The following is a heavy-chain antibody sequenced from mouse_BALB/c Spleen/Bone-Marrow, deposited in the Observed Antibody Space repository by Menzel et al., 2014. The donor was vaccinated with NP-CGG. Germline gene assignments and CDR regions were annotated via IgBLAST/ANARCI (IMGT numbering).Heavy chain of an antibody. CDR2: IDPYNGGT. Sequence: EVQLQQSGPELVKPGASVKVSCKASGYSFTDYNIYWVKQSHGKNLEWIGYIDPYNGGTTYNQKFKGKATLTVDKSSSTAFMHLNSLTSDDSTVYYCVRGDYRYSWFTYWGQGTLVTVSA. J-gene: IGHJ3*01. CDR3: VRGDYRYSWFTY. CDR1: GYSFTDYN. D-gene: IGHD2-14*01. V-gene: IGHV1S135*01.